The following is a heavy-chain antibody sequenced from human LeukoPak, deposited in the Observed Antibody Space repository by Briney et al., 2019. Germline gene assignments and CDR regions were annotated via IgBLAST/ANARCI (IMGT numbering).Heavy chain of an antibody. CDR2: IYYSGST. CDR1: GGTVSDSRFY. CDR3: ARVPTWARGVHAFDI. Sequence: PSETLSLTCTVSGGTVSDSRFYWGWIRQPPGKGLEWIGSIYYSGSTYYNPSLKSRVTISVDTSKNQFSLKLTSLTAADTAVYSCARVPTWARGVHAFDIWGQGTMITVSS. J-gene: IGHJ3*02. V-gene: IGHV4-39*07.